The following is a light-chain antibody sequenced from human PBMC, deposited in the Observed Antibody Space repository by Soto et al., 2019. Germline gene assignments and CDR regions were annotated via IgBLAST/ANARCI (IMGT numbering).Light chain of an antibody. V-gene: IGLV1-44*01. CDR3: AAWDDSRYGVV. CDR1: SSNIGSNH. Sequence: QAVVTQSPSASGTPGQRVIIACSGSSSNIGSNHVNWYRHLPGAAPKLLIFRSDQRPSGVPDRFPGSKSGTTASLAISGLQSGDEADYYCAAWDDSRYGVVFGGGTKLTVL. CDR2: RSD. J-gene: IGLJ2*01.